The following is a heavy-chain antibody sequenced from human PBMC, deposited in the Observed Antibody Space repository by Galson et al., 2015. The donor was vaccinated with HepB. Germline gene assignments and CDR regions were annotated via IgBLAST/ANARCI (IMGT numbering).Heavy chain of an antibody. V-gene: IGHV3-11*05. CDR1: GFTFSDYY. CDR2: ISSSSSYT. CDR3: ARDQFNLGRSCSGGSCPNGWFDP. Sequence: SLRLSCAASGFTFSDYYMSWIRQAPGKGLEWVSYISSSSSYTNYADSVKGRFTISRDNAKNSLYLQMNSLRAEDTAVYYCARDQFNLGRSCSGGSCPNGWFDPWGQGTLVTVSS. D-gene: IGHD2-15*01. J-gene: IGHJ5*02.